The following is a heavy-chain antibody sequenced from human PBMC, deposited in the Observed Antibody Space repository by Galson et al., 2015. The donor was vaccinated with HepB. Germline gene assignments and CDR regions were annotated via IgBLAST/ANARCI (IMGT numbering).Heavy chain of an antibody. Sequence: SLRLSCAASGFTFSSCSMNWVRQAPGKGLESVSYISSTGTTMYYADSAKGRFTISRDNAQNSLYLQMNSLRDEDTAVYYCARVYFGSGSSSAYWYFDLWGRGALVTVSS. D-gene: IGHD3-10*01. CDR2: ISSTGTTM. CDR1: GFTFSSCS. J-gene: IGHJ2*01. V-gene: IGHV3-48*02. CDR3: ARVYFGSGSSSAYWYFDL.